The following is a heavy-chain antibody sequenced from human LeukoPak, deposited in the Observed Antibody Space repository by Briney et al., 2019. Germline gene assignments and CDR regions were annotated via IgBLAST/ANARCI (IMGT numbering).Heavy chain of an antibody. CDR2: INPNSGT. CDR1: GYTFGGYY. D-gene: IGHD6-13*01. Sequence: VASVKVSCKASGYTFGGYYIHWVRQGPGQGLEWIGGINPNSGTNYAQNFQGRVTMTRDTSISTAYMELSRLRSDDTAVYYCAREEQHQRGRHFEYWGQGTLVTVSS. V-gene: IGHV1-2*02. J-gene: IGHJ4*02. CDR3: AREEQHQRGRHFEY.